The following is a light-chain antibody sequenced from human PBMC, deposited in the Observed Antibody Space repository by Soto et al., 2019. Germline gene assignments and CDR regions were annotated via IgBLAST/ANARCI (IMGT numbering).Light chain of an antibody. Sequence: AIQMTQSPSSLSASVGDRFTITCRASQGIRNDLGWYQQKPGKAPKILIYAASSLQSRVPSRFSGSGSCTDFTLTISSLQSEDFETYYCLQDYSCPRTFGQGTKVEIK. CDR2: AAS. V-gene: IGKV1-6*01. CDR1: QGIRND. J-gene: IGKJ1*01. CDR3: LQDYSCPRT.